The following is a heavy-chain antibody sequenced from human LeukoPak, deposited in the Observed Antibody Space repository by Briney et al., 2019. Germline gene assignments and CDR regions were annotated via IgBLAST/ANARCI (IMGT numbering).Heavy chain of an antibody. J-gene: IGHJ5*02. V-gene: IGHV3-23*01. D-gene: IGHD1-26*01. CDR1: GFTFSSYA. Sequence: GGSLRLSCAASGFTFSSYAMSWVRQAPGKGLEWVSSVSGGGGGTYYADSVKGRFTISRDNSKNTLYLQMNSLRAEDTAVYYCAKGVQTGVGATTGFDPWGQGTLVTVSS. CDR2: VSGGGGGT. CDR3: AKGVQTGVGATTGFDP.